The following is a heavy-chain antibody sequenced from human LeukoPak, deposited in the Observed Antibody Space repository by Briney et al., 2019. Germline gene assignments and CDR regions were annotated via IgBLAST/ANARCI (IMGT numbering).Heavy chain of an antibody. CDR1: GDPISSRSYY. CDR2: IFYRGST. J-gene: IGHJ3*02. V-gene: IGHV4-39*07. Sequence: SETLSLTCTVSGDPISSRSYYWDWIRQPPGGGLEWIGSIFYRGSTYYNPSLKSRVTISLDTSKNQFSLKLSSVTAADTAVYYCARLEYSSSPGKAFDIWGQGTMVTVSS. D-gene: IGHD6-6*01. CDR3: ARLEYSSSPGKAFDI.